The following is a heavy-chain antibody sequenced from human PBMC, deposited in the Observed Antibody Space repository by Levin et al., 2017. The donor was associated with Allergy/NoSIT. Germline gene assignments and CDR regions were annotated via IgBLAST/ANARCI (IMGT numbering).Heavy chain of an antibody. CDR3: ARAYRRYYYGSGSYYNEDY. Sequence: GESLKISCAASGFTFSSYGMHWVRQAPGKGLEWVAVIWYDGSNKYYADSVKGRFTISRDNSKNTLYLQMNSLRAEDTAVYYCARAYRRYYYGSGSYYNEDYWGQGTLVTVSS. CDR2: IWYDGSNK. CDR1: GFTFSSYG. V-gene: IGHV3-33*01. J-gene: IGHJ4*02. D-gene: IGHD3-10*01.